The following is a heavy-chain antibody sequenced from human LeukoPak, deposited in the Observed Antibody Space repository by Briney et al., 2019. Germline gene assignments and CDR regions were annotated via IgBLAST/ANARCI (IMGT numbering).Heavy chain of an antibody. CDR1: GGSISSSSYY. Sequence: TSETLSLTCTVSGGSISSSSYYWGWIRQPPGKGLEWIGSIYYSGSTYYNPSLKSRVTISVDTSKNQFSLKLSSVTAADTAVYYCARRRRIYDSSGYLVDYWGQGTLVTVSS. V-gene: IGHV4-39*01. CDR3: ARRRRIYDSSGYLVDY. J-gene: IGHJ4*02. D-gene: IGHD3-22*01. CDR2: IYYSGST.